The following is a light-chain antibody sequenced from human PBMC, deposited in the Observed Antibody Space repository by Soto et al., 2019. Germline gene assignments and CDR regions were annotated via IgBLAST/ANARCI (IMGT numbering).Light chain of an antibody. V-gene: IGKV3-11*01. Sequence: EIVLTQSPATLSLSPGERATLSCRASQSVSRYLAWFQQKPGQAPRLLIYDTSNRATGIPARFSGSGSGTDFTLTISSLGPEDFAVYYCQQRSNWLFGPWTKVDIK. CDR1: QSVSRY. CDR3: QQRSNWL. CDR2: DTS. J-gene: IGKJ3*01.